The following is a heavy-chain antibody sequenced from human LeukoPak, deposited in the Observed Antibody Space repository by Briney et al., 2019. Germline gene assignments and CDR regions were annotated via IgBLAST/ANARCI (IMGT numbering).Heavy chain of an antibody. V-gene: IGHV1-2*02. Sequence: ASVKVSCKASGYTFTGYYMHWVRQAPGQGLEWMGWINPNSGGTNYAQKFQGRVTMTRDTTISTAYMELSRLRSDDTAVYYCARVPLSIHYGGNPLGDYWGQGTLVTVSS. CDR1: GYTFTGYY. CDR2: INPNSGGT. CDR3: ARVPLSIHYGGNPLGDY. D-gene: IGHD4-23*01. J-gene: IGHJ4*02.